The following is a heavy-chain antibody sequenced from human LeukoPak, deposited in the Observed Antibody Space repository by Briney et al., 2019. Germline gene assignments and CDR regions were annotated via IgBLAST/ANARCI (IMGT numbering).Heavy chain of an antibody. CDR3: ARHDFGDYGPFDY. CDR2: IYYSGST. V-gene: IGHV4-59*08. Sequence: SETLSLTCTVSGGSISSYYWSWIRQPPGKGLEWIGYIYYSGSTNYNPSLKSRVTISVDTSKNQFSLNLDSVTAADTAVYYCARHDFGDYGPFDYWGQGTLVTVSS. CDR1: GGSISSYY. J-gene: IGHJ4*02. D-gene: IGHD4-17*01.